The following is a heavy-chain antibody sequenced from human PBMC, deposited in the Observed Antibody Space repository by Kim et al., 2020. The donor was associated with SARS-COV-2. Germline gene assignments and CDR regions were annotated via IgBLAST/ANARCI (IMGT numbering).Heavy chain of an antibody. CDR3: ATLEWGXSPTFDY. V-gene: IGHV3-7*01. CDR1: GFSFSTSW. D-gene: IGHD3-3*01. J-gene: IGHJ4*02. CDR2: IKEDGSEK. Sequence: GGSLRLSCAASGFSFSTSWMTWVRQAPGKGLEWVANIKEDGSEKYLLGSVKGRFTVSRDNARNSXFLQMNSLRVEDTAMYFCATLEWGXSPTFDYWGRGTLVTVSS.